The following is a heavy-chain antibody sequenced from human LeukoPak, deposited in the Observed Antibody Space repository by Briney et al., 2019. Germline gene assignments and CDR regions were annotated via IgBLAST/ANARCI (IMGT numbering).Heavy chain of an antibody. CDR3: ARDENIVQVGGWFDP. CDR1: GYTFSSYD. Sequence: ASVKVSCKASGYTFSSYDINWVRQATGQGLEWMGWMNPHSGNTGYAQKFQGRLTITKNSSISTANMELSSLRSDDTAIYYCARDENIVQVGGWFDPWGQGTLVTVSS. V-gene: IGHV1-8*03. D-gene: IGHD2/OR15-2a*01. J-gene: IGHJ5*02. CDR2: MNPHSGNT.